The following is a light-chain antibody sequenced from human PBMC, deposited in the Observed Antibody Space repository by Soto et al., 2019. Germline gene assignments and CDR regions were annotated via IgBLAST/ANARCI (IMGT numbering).Light chain of an antibody. CDR3: SSYTSTSTGV. V-gene: IGLV2-14*01. CDR2: DVS. Sequence: QSARTQPASVSGSPGQSITISCTGASSDVGAYDYVSWYQQHPGKAPKLMIFDVSNRPSGVSNRFSGSKSGNTASLTISGLQAEDEADYYCSSYTSTSTGVFGTGTKVTV. J-gene: IGLJ1*01. CDR1: SSDVGAYDY.